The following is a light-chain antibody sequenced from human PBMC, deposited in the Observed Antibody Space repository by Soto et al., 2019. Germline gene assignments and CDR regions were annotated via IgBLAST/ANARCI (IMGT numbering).Light chain of an antibody. CDR2: DAS. Sequence: EIVLTQSPATLSLSPGERATLSCRASQSVSSYLAWYQQKPGQAPRLLIYDASNRATGIPARFSGSGSGTDFTLTISSLHPEVFAVYYCQHRSNWPLTFGGGTKVEIK. CDR1: QSVSSY. CDR3: QHRSNWPLT. V-gene: IGKV3-11*01. J-gene: IGKJ4*01.